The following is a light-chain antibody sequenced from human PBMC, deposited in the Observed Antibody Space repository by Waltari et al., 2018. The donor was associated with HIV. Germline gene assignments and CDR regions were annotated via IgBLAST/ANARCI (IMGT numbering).Light chain of an antibody. CDR3: TSYINNGALV. V-gene: IGLV2-14*03. CDR2: DVS. CDR1: SSDVGAYNS. Sequence: QSVLPQPPSVSGSPGQSITISCTGTSSDVGAYNSVSWYQHHPGKAPKLVIFDVSERPTGISNRFSGSKSGNTASLTISGLQAEDEADFYCTSYINNGALVFGGGTKLTVL. J-gene: IGLJ2*01.